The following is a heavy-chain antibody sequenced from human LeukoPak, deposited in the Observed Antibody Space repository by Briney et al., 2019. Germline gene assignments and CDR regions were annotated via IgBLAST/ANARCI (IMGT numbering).Heavy chain of an antibody. CDR3: TRVRHGDYFDY. CDR1: GFSITDHY. J-gene: IGHJ4*02. Sequence: GGSLRLSCAASGFSITDHYMDWVRQAPGKGLEWVGRTRNKPNGYTTDYGTSVKGRFTVSRDNSDNSLYLQMNSLKTAVTSVYYCTRVRHGDYFDYWGQGTLVTVSS. CDR2: TRNKPNGYTT. V-gene: IGHV3-72*01. D-gene: IGHD4-17*01.